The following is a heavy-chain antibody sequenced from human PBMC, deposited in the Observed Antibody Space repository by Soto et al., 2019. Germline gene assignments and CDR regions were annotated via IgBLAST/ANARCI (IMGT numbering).Heavy chain of an antibody. V-gene: IGHV5-10-1*03. D-gene: IGHD1-1*01. CDR3: ARHGNGTPFYFDF. J-gene: IGHJ4*02. CDR2: IDPSDSYT. CDR1: GYRFINYW. Sequence: EVQLVQSGAEVKKPGESLRLSCQGSGYRFINYWISWVRQMPGKGLEWVGRIDPSDSYTVYSPSFQGHVTISIDTAINTAFLEWRSLQASDTAMYYCARHGNGTPFYFDFWGRGTLVPVSS.